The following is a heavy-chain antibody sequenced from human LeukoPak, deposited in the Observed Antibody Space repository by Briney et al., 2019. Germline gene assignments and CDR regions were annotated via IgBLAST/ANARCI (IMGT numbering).Heavy chain of an antibody. J-gene: IGHJ4*02. CDR2: VSGDGGST. CDR1: GFPFSNYA. D-gene: IGHD3-10*01. CDR3: AKHLWRDLLWFGEGYYFGY. V-gene: IGHV3-23*01. Sequence: GGSLRLSCAASGFPFSNYAMSWVRQAPGKGLECVSVVSGDGGSTYYADSVKGRFTISRDNSKNTLYLQMNSLRAEDTAVYYCAKHLWRDLLWFGEGYYFGYWGQGTLDTVSS.